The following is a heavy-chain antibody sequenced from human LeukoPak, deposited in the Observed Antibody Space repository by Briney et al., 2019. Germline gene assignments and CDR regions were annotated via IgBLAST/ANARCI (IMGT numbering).Heavy chain of an antibody. CDR2: IKEDGSEK. CDR1: GFTLSSYW. D-gene: IGHD6-13*01. V-gene: IGHV3-7*01. CDR3: ARDVSTSSWSDY. Sequence: GGSLRLSCAASGFTLSSYWMSWVRQAPGKGLEWVANIKEDGSEKYYVDSVKGRFTISRDNAKNSLFLQMNSLRAEDTAVYYCARDVSTSSWSDYWGQGALVTVSS. J-gene: IGHJ4*02.